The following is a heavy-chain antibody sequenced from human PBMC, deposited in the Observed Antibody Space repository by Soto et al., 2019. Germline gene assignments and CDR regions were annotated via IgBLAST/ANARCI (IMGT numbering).Heavy chain of an antibody. J-gene: IGHJ5*02. CDR2: IYTSGST. CDR1: GGSISSYY. Sequence: KTSETLSLTCTVSGGSISSYYWSWIRQPAGKGLEWIGRIYTSGSTNYNPSLKSRVTMSVDTSKNQFSLKLSSVTAADTAVYYCARGGKVLRFLGVGWFDPWGQGTLVTVSS. CDR3: ARGGKVLRFLGVGWFDP. V-gene: IGHV4-4*07. D-gene: IGHD3-3*01.